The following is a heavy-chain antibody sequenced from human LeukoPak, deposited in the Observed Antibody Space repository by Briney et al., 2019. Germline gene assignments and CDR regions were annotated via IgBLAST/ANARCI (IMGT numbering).Heavy chain of an antibody. CDR2: ISAYNGNT. CDR3: ARGTGSHYYYYYYMDV. D-gene: IGHD1-1*01. V-gene: IGHV1-18*01. CDR1: GYTFTSYG. Sequence: ASVKVSCKASGYTFTSYGISWVRQAPGQGLEWMGWISAYNGNTNYAQKLEGRVTMTTDTSTSTAYMELRSLRSDDTAVYYCARGTGSHYYYYYYMDVWGKGTTVTVSS. J-gene: IGHJ6*03.